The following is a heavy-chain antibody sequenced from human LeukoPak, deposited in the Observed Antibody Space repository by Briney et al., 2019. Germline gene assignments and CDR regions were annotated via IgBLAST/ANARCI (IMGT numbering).Heavy chain of an antibody. J-gene: IGHJ4*02. V-gene: IGHV1-8*01. D-gene: IGHD5-24*01. CDR2: MNPNSGNT. CDR1: GYTFTSYD. CDR3: ARRLPLEPHFDY. Sequence: ASVKVSCKASGYTFTSYDINWVRQATGQGLEWMGWMNPNSGNTGYAQKFQGRVTMTRNTSISTAYMELSSLRSEDTAVYYCARRLPLEPHFDYWGQGTLVSVSS.